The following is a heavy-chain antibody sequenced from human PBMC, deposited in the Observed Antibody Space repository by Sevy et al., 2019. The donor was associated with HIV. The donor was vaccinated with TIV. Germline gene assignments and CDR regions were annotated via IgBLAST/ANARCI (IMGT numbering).Heavy chain of an antibody. CDR2: INPDGSKI. V-gene: IGHV3-7*02. CDR3: VRAIQLAASY. Sequence: GGSLKLSCEASAINIRDYWMNWVRQAPGKGLEWVANINPDGSKIYYAESVKGRFTISRDSAKNSVFLQMTSLRAEDTAVYYCVRAIQLAASYWGQGMLVTVSS. CDR1: AINIRDYW. D-gene: IGHD2-15*01. J-gene: IGHJ4*02.